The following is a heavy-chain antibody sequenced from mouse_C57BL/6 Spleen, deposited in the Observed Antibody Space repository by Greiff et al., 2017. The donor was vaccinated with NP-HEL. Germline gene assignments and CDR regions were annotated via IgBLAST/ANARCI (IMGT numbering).Heavy chain of an antibody. D-gene: IGHD3-2*02. CDR1: GFTFSSYG. J-gene: IGHJ4*01. V-gene: IGHV5-6*01. Sequence: EVQRVESGGDLVKPEGSLKLSCAASGFTFSSYGMSWVRQTPDKRLEWVATISSGGSYTYYPDSVKGRFTISRDNAKNTLYLQMSSLKSEDTAMYYCAGQLRPYAMDYWGQGTSVTVSS. CDR3: AGQLRPYAMDY. CDR2: ISSGGSYT.